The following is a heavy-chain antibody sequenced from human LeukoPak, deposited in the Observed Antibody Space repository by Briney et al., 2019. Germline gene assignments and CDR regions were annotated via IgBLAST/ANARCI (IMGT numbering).Heavy chain of an antibody. Sequence: SETLSLTCTVSGGSISSSSYYWGWIRQPPGKGLEWIGSIYYSGSTYYNPSLKSRVTISVDTSKNQFSLKLSSVTAADTAVYYCARDCRSGGSCYSGAFDIWGQGTMVTVSS. J-gene: IGHJ3*02. V-gene: IGHV4-39*07. CDR2: IYYSGST. CDR1: GGSISSSSYY. CDR3: ARDCRSGGSCYSGAFDI. D-gene: IGHD2-15*01.